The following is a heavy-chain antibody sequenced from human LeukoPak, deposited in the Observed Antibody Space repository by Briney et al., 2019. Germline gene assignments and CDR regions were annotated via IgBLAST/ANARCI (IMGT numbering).Heavy chain of an antibody. D-gene: IGHD6-13*01. CDR3: ARPGIAAAFHYYMDV. V-gene: IGHV3-30*04. CDR2: ISYDGSNK. J-gene: IGHJ6*03. Sequence: PGGSLRLSCAASGFTFSSYAVHWVRQAPGKGLEWVAVISYDGSNKYYADSVKGRFTISRDNSENTLYLQMNSLRVEDTAVYYCARPGIAAAFHYYMDVWGKGTTVTVSS. CDR1: GFTFSSYA.